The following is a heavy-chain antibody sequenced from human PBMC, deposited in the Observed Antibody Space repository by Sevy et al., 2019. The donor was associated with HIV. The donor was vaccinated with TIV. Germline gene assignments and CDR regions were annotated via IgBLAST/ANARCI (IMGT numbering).Heavy chain of an antibody. J-gene: IGHJ4*02. CDR1: GSSFSVFA. CDR3: AAQAYNQHY. CDR2: ISSDGSNR. Sequence: GGSLRLSCAASGSSFSVFAFHWVRQAPGKGLEWVALISSDGSNRQYADSVKGRFTISRDSSKNTLYLQMNGLKPEDTAVYFCAAQAYNQHYWDQGTLVTVSS. V-gene: IGHV3-30*04. D-gene: IGHD1-20*01.